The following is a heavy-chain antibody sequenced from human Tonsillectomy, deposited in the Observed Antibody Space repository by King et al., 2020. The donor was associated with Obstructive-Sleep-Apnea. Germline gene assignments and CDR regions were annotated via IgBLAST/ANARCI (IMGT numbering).Heavy chain of an antibody. CDR1: GFTFSNAW. D-gene: IGHD6-19*01. CDR3: TDQASGYSSA. CDR2: VKSRTDGGTT. Sequence: VQLVESGGGLVKPGGSLRLSCVASGFTFSNAWMRWVRPAPGKGLEWVGRVKSRTDGGTTDYAAPVKGRCTISRDDSRNTLYLQMNSLKTEDTAVYYCTDQASGYSSAWGQGTLVTVSS. J-gene: IGHJ5*02. V-gene: IGHV3-15*01.